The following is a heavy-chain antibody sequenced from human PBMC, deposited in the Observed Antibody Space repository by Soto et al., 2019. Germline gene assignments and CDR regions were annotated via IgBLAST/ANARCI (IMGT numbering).Heavy chain of an antibody. CDR3: ARERQYEPLLY. CDR1: GFTFSNYG. Sequence: QVQLVQSGAEVKKPGASVKVSCRASGFTFSNYGITWVRQAPGQGLEWMGWVSAYNRNTDMPQKCEDRVTLTTDTATQTANLELRGLRSDDTAVYFCARERQYEPLLYWGQGTLVTVSS. D-gene: IGHD2-2*01. J-gene: IGHJ4*02. V-gene: IGHV1-18*04. CDR2: VSAYNRNT.